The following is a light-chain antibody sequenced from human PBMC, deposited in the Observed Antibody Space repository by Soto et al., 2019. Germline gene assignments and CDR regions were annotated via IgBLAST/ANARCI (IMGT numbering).Light chain of an antibody. J-gene: IGKJ1*01. CDR1: QSVSSN. CDR3: QQYNNWPPWK. Sequence: EIVMTQSPATLSVSRGERATLSCRASQSVSSNLAWYQQKPGQAPRLLIYGASTRATGIPARFSGSGSGTEFTLTISSLQSEDFAVYYCQQYNNWPPWKFGQGTKVYIK. V-gene: IGKV3-15*01. CDR2: GAS.